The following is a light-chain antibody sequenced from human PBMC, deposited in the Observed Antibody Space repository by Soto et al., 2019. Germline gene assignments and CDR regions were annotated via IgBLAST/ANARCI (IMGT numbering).Light chain of an antibody. CDR3: QQYNAN. Sequence: DIQMTQSPSTLSPSVGDRVTITCRASQNITKWLAWYQHKPGKAPEVLIYDASNLHCGVPSRFSGSGSGTEFTLSVSSLQPDDFATYYCQQYNANFGQGTKVDIK. J-gene: IGKJ1*01. CDR1: QNITKW. V-gene: IGKV1-5*01. CDR2: DAS.